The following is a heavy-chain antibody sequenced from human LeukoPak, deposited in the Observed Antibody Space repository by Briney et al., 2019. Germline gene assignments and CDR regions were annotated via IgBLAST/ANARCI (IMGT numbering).Heavy chain of an antibody. CDR1: GYTFTNYY. J-gene: IGHJ3*01. Sequence: ASVKVSCKASGYTFTNYYMHWVRQAPGQGLEWMGTLNPRGGGTSYAQKFQGRVTMTRDTSTSTVYMELSSLRSEDTAVFYCARDNMGVVVPGALVYAAFDVWGQGTLVTVSS. CDR3: ARDNMGVVVPGALVYAAFDV. D-gene: IGHD2-2*01. V-gene: IGHV1-46*01. CDR2: LNPRGGGT.